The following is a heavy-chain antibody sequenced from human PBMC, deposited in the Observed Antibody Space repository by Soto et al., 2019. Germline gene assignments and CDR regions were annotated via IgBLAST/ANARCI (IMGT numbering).Heavy chain of an antibody. V-gene: IGHV3-23*01. J-gene: IGHJ4*02. CDR2: ISGSGGST. Sequence: GGSLRLSCAASGFTFSSYAMSWVRQAPGKGLEWVSAISGSGGSTYYADSVKGRFTISRDNSKNTLYLQMNSLRAEDTAVYYCAKDSPYYHYGSGSYPYFAYRGQGTMVTVSS. CDR3: AKDSPYYHYGSGSYPYFAY. D-gene: IGHD3-10*01. CDR1: GFTFSSYA.